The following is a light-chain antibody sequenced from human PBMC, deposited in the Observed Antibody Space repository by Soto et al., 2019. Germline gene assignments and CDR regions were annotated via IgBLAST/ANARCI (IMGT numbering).Light chain of an antibody. Sequence: EIVLTPSPGTLSLSPVERASLSCRPSQTINSNYLAWYQQKPGQAPKLLIYGASSRATGIPDRFRGSASGKDFPLNISRLAPEDFAVYYCQQYDSSPRTFGQGNKVDIK. CDR1: QTINSNY. J-gene: IGKJ1*01. V-gene: IGKV3-20*01. CDR2: GAS. CDR3: QQYDSSPRT.